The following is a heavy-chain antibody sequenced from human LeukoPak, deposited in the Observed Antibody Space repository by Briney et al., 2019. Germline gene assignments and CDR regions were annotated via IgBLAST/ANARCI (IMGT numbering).Heavy chain of an antibody. V-gene: IGHV3-66*01. CDR2: IYSGGST. CDR3: ASTPKRTYYYDSSGLYYFDY. Sequence: GGSLRLSCAASGFTFSSHSMNWVRQAPGKGLEWVSVIYSGGSTYYADSVKGRFTISRDNSKNTLYLQMNSLRAEDTAVYYCASTPKRTYYYDSSGLYYFDYWGQGTLVTVSS. CDR1: GFTFSSHS. D-gene: IGHD3-22*01. J-gene: IGHJ4*02.